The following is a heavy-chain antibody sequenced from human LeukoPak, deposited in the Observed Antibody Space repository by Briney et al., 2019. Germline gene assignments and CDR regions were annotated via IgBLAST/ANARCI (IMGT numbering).Heavy chain of an antibody. D-gene: IGHD2-21*01. CDR3: TTPRGIPN. V-gene: IGHV3-15*07. CDR1: GYTLSNDW. CDR2: IKSKTDGGTT. Sequence: GSLRLSCATSGYTLSNDWMNWVRQAPGKGLEWVGRIKSKTDGGTTDYAAPVKGRFTISRDESENMIYLEMNSLKIEDTAVYYCTTPRGIPNWGQGTLVTVSS. J-gene: IGHJ4*02.